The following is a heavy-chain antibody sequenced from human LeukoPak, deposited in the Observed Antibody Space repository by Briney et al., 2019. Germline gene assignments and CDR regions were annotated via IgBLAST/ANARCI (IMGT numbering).Heavy chain of an antibody. CDR1: GGSISSGSYY. D-gene: IGHD3-3*01. Sequence: SQTLSLTCTVSGGSISSGSYYWSWIRQPAGKGLEWIGRIYTSGSTNYNPSLKSRVTMSVDTSKNQFSLKLSSVTAADTAVYYCARVDLWAAGAPGDYWGQGTLVTVSS. J-gene: IGHJ4*02. CDR2: IYTSGST. CDR3: ARVDLWAAGAPGDY. V-gene: IGHV4-61*02.